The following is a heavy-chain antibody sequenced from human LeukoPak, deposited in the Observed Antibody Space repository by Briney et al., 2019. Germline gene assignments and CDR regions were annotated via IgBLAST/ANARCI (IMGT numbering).Heavy chain of an antibody. J-gene: IGHJ4*02. V-gene: IGHV3-23*01. CDR2: ISGSGGST. CDR3: AKRLGFDY. D-gene: IGHD6-19*01. CDR1: GFTFSSYA. Sequence: GGSLTLSCAVSGFTFSSYAMSWVRQAPGKGLEWVSAISGSGGSTYYADYVKGRFTISRDNSKNTLYLQMNSRRAEDKAVYYCAKRLGFDYWGQGTLVTVSS.